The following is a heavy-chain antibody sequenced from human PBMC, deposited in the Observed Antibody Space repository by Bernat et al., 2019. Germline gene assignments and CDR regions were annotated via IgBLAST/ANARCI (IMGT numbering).Heavy chain of an antibody. CDR2: ISGSGGST. D-gene: IGHD6-19*01. J-gene: IGHJ5*02. CDR1: GFTFSTYS. V-gene: IGHV3-23*04. Sequence: EVQLVESGGGLVKPGGSLRLSCAASGFTFSTYSMTWVRQAPGKGLEWVSAISGSGGSTYYADSVKGRFTISRDNSKNTLYLQMNSLRAEDTAVYYCAKDESAVATPWSPWGQGTLVTVSS. CDR3: AKDESAVATPWSP.